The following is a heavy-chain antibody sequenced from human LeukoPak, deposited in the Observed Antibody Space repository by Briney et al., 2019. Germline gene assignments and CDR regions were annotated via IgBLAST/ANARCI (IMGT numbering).Heavy chain of an antibody. CDR3: ARDRTGTTSGYYYGMDV. J-gene: IGHJ6*04. CDR2: IIPILGIA. Sequence: SVKVSCKASGGTFSSYAISWVRQAPGQGLEWMGRIIPILGIANYAQKFQGRVTITADKSTSTAYMALSSLRSEDTAMYYCARDRTGTTSGYYYGMDVWGEGATVTVSS. CDR1: GGTFSSYA. D-gene: IGHD1-7*01. V-gene: IGHV1-69*04.